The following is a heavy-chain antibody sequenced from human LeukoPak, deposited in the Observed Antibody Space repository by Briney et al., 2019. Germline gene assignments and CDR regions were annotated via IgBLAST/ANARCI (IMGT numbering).Heavy chain of an antibody. CDR2: ISSSGSTI. V-gene: IGHV3-11*04. D-gene: IGHD3-16*02. CDR3: ARDRYWFDP. Sequence: PGGSLRLSCAASGFTLSDYYMSWLRQAPGKGLEWVSCISSSGSTIYYADAVKGRFTISRDNAKNSLYLQMNSLRAEDTAVYYCARDRYWFDPWGQGTLVTVSS. J-gene: IGHJ5*02. CDR1: GFTLSDYY.